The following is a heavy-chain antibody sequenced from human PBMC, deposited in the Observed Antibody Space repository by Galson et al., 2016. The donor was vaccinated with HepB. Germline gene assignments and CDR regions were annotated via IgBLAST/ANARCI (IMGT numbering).Heavy chain of an antibody. CDR3: AREYDEYTRGLLSH. D-gene: IGHD2-2*01. J-gene: IGHJ4*02. CDR1: GYSLTSYY. V-gene: IGHV1-46*01. CDR2: INPRGGST. Sequence: SVKVSCKASGYSLTSYYIHWVRKAPGQGLEWMGIINPRGGSTDYAQKFQGRVTMTRDTSTRTVYMDLTSLRSQDTAGYYCAREYDEYTRGLLSHWGQGTLVTVSS.